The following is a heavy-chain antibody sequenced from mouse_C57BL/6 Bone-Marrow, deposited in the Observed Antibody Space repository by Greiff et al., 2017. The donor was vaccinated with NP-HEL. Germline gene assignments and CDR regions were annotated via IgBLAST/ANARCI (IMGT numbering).Heavy chain of an antibody. V-gene: IGHV5-4*01. CDR3: ARDGGRFSYYFDY. CDR2: ISDGGSYT. CDR1: GFTFSSYA. J-gene: IGHJ2*01. Sequence: DVKLVESGGGLVKPGGSLKLSCAASGFTFSSYAMSWVRQTPEKRLEWVATISDGGSYTYYPDNVKGRFTISRDNAKNNLYLQMSHLKSEDTAMYYCARDGGRFSYYFDYWGQGTTLTVSS.